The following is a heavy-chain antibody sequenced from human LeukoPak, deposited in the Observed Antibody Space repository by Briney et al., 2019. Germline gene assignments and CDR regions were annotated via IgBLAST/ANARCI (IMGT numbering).Heavy chain of an antibody. V-gene: IGHV1-2*02. J-gene: IGHJ3*02. D-gene: IGHD3-10*01. CDR1: GYTFTGYY. CDR3: ARDSNVLLWFGESSPDAFDI. CDR2: INPNSGGT. Sequence: ASVKVSCKASGYTFTGYYMHWVRQAPGQGLEWMGWINPNSGGTNYAQKFQGRVTMTRDTSISTAYMELSRLRSDDTAVYYCARDSNVLLWFGESSPDAFDIWGQGTMVTVSS.